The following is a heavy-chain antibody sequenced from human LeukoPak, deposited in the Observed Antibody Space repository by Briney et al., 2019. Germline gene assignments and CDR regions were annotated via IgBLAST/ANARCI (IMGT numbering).Heavy chain of an antibody. CDR1: GYTFTSYG. CDR3: ARDVLKNSGYSSGWYGY. D-gene: IGHD6-19*01. CDR2: ISAYNGNT. V-gene: IGHV1-18*01. Sequence: GASVKVSCKASGYTFTSYGISWVRQAPGQGLERMGWISAYNGNTNYAQKLQGRVTMTTDTSTSTAYMELRSLRSDDTAVYYCARDVLKNSGYSSGWYGYWGQGTLVTVSS. J-gene: IGHJ4*02.